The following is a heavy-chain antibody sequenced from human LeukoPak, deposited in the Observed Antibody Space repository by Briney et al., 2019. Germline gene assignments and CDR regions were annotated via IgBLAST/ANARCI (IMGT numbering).Heavy chain of an antibody. V-gene: IGHV3-30*18. D-gene: IGHD3-9*01. Sequence: GGSLRLSCAASGFTFSNYGMHWVRQAPGKGLEWVALLVYDGFYKYYADSVKGRFTISRDDSRNTLYLQMNSLRAEDTAVYYCAKDRAGYPFYFDYWGQGTLVPVSS. CDR1: GFTFSNYG. J-gene: IGHJ4*02. CDR3: AKDRAGYPFYFDY. CDR2: LVYDGFYK.